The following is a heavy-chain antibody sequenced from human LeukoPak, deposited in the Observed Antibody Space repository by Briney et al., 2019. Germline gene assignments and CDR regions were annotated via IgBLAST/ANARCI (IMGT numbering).Heavy chain of an antibody. CDR1: GGSISSYY. Sequence: PSETLSLTCTASGGSISSYYWSWIRQPPGKGLEWIGYIYYSGSTNYNPSLKSRVTISVDTSKNQFSLKLSSVTAADTAVYYCAREITMVRGVPDAFDIWGQGTMVTVSS. D-gene: IGHD3-10*01. CDR3: AREITMVRGVPDAFDI. J-gene: IGHJ3*02. V-gene: IGHV4-59*01. CDR2: IYYSGST.